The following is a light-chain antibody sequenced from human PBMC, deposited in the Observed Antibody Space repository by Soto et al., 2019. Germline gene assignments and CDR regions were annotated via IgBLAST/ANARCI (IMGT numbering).Light chain of an antibody. CDR3: KQYNDYPLT. J-gene: IGKJ4*02. Sequence: DIQMTQSPSTLSASVGDRVTITCRASQSINNWLAWYQQRPGKVPNLLIYDVSNLGSGVPSRFSGSGSGTEFTLTIDTLQTDDFATYYCKQYNDYPLTSAGGTTV. CDR1: QSINNW. V-gene: IGKV1-5*01. CDR2: DVS.